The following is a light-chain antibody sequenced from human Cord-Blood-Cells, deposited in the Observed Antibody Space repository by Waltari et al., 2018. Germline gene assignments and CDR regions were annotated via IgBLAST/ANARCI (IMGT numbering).Light chain of an antibody. V-gene: IGLV2-8*01. CDR1: SSDVGGYNY. J-gene: IGLJ2*01. Sequence: QSALTQPPYASGSPGQSVTISCTGTSSDVGGYNYVSWYQQHPGKAPEPMIYEVSKRPYGVPDRLSGSTSVNPVSLTVSGFQAEDEADSDWSSNAVSNNLVFGGRTKLTVL. CDR3: SSNAVSNNLV. CDR2: EVS.